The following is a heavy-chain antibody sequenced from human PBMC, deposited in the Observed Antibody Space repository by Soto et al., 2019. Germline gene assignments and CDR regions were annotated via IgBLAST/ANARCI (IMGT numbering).Heavy chain of an antibody. Sequence: QVQLVQSGAEVKKPGSSVKVSCKASGGTFSSYTISWVRQAPGQGLEWMGRIIPILGIANYAQKFQGRVTITADKSTSTAYMELSSLRSEDTAVYYCARDQWTAMVSGYWGQGTLVTVSS. D-gene: IGHD5-18*01. V-gene: IGHV1-69*08. CDR2: IIPILGIA. CDR3: ARDQWTAMVSGY. J-gene: IGHJ4*02. CDR1: GGTFSSYT.